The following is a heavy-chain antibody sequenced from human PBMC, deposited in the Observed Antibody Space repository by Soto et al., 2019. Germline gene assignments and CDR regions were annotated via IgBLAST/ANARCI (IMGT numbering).Heavy chain of an antibody. D-gene: IGHD6-19*01. Sequence: ASVKGSCKASGYTYISYCMHWVRQAPGQRLEWKGWINVGNGNTKYSQNLQGRVTIYQDTSASTAYMELSSLTSEDTAVYYCAREECASGCRRHAPWGRGTLVTVSS. V-gene: IGHV1-3*01. CDR3: AREECASGCRRHAP. J-gene: IGHJ5*02. CDR2: INVGNGNT. CDR1: GYTYISYC.